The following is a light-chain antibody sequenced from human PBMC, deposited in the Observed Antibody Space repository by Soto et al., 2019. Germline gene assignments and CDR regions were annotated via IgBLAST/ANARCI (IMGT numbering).Light chain of an antibody. CDR3: QQYNNWPLT. V-gene: IGKV3-15*01. Sequence: EIVMTQSPATLSVSPGERATLSCRASQSVSSNLAWHQQKPGQAPRLLIYGASTRATGIPARFSGSGSGTEFTLTISSLQSEDFAVYYCQQYNNWPLTFGQGT. CDR1: QSVSSN. CDR2: GAS. J-gene: IGKJ1*01.